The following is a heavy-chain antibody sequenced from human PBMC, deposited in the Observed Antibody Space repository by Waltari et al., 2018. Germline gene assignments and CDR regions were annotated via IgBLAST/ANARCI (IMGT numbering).Heavy chain of an antibody. CDR3: ARDRARWELAPNY. CDR1: GYTFTGYY. CDR2: INPNSGGT. D-gene: IGHD1-26*01. V-gene: IGHV1-2*06. J-gene: IGHJ4*02. Sequence: QVQLVQSGAEVKKPGASVKVSCKASGYTFTGYYMHGLRTAPGQGLEWMGRINPNSGGTNYEQKFQGRVTMTRDTSISTDYMELSRLRSDDTAVYYCARDRARWELAPNYWGQGTLVTVSS.